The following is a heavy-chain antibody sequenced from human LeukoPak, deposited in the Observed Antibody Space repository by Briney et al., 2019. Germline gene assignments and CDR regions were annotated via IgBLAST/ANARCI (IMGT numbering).Heavy chain of an antibody. CDR2: IWYDGSNK. CDR3: ARYLVGGLGGMGY. V-gene: IGHV3-33*01. Sequence: GGSLRLSCAPSGFTFSNYGIHWVRQAPGKGLEWVAVIWYDGSNKYYADSVKGRFTISRDNSKNTLYLQMNTLRDEDAAVYYCARYLVGGLGGMGYWGQGTLVTVSS. CDR1: GFTFSNYG. J-gene: IGHJ4*02. D-gene: IGHD1-26*01.